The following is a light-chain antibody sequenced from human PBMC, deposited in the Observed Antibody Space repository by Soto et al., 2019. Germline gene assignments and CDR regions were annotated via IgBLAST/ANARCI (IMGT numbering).Light chain of an antibody. CDR3: QQYGRP. CDR1: QSFRGL. V-gene: IGKV3-20*01. Sequence: EVVLTHSPVTLSLSPGERATLSCRASQSFRGLLAWYQQKPGQAPRLLIYGASSRATGIPDRFSGSGSGTDFTLTISRLEPEDFAVYYCQQYGRPFGQGTKVDIK. CDR2: GAS. J-gene: IGKJ1*01.